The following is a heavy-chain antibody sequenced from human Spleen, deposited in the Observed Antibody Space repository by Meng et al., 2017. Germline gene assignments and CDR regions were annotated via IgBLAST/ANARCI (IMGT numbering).Heavy chain of an antibody. V-gene: IGHV4-4*02. J-gene: IGHJ5*02. Sequence: QVPLHGSVPVLVKPSGTLSLSCAVSGDTISSRDWWIWVRQPPGKGLEWIGEISQGSGRTNYNPSLKSRVTISLDKSKNQFSPNVNSVTAADTAVYYCVRNEGYSFGAWGQGTLVTVSS. CDR1: GDTISSRDW. D-gene: IGHD2-21*01. CDR2: ISQGSGRT. CDR3: VRNEGYSFGA.